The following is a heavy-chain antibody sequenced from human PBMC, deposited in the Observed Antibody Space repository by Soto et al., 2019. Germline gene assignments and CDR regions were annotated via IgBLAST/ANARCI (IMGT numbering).Heavy chain of an antibody. D-gene: IGHD1-26*01. CDR3: AKWPPSPKMGVTRH. V-gene: IGHV3-23*01. J-gene: IGHJ4*02. Sequence: EVQLLESGGGLAQPGGSLRLSCAASGFAFSMSAMAWIRQTPGKGLQWVSAITVDGGGIDYADSVKGRFTISRDNSKKTLYLQMNSLSAEDTAQYFCAKWPPSPKMGVTRHWGQGPLVTVS. CDR2: ITVDGGGI. CDR1: GFAFSMSA.